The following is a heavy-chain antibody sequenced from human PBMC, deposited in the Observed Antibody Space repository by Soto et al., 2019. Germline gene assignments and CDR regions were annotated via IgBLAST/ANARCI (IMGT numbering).Heavy chain of an antibody. CDR2: ISGSGGST. Sequence: EVQLLESGGGLVQPGGSLRLSCAASGFTFSSYAMTWVRQAPGKGLEWVSGISGSGGSTYYADSVKGRFPISRDNSKNTLYLQMNSLRAEDTAVYYCAKDHCSSTSCFHYYYYGMDVWGQGTTVTVSS. D-gene: IGHD2-2*01. V-gene: IGHV3-23*01. CDR3: AKDHCSSTSCFHYYYYGMDV. J-gene: IGHJ6*02. CDR1: GFTFSSYA.